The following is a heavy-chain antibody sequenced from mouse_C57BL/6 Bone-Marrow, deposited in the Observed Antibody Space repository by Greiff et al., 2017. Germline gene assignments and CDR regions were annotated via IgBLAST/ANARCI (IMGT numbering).Heavy chain of an antibody. Sequence: VQLQQSGPELARPWASVKISCPAFYTFSRRVHFAIRDTNYWMQWVKQRPGQGLEWIGAIYPGNGDTSYNQKFKGKATLTVDQSSSTAYMQLNRLTSEDSAFYYCSNHHWYFDVWGTGTTVTVSS. J-gene: IGHJ1*03. CDR1: YTFSRRVH. CDR3: SEDSAFYYCSNHHWYFDV. CDR2: GQGLEWIG. V-gene: IGHV1-87*01. D-gene: IGHD2-5*01.